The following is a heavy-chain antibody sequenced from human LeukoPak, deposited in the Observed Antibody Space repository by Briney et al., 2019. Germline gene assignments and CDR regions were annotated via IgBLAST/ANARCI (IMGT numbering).Heavy chain of an antibody. Sequence: AGTLRLSCAASGFTFSSYCMNWVRQAPEKGLEWVANIKQDGSKKDYVDSVKGRFTISRDNAKKSLYLQMNSLRAEDTAVYYCAAETKLSYYDSSGYARGAFDIWGQGTMVTVSS. V-gene: IGHV3-7*03. CDR3: AAETKLSYYDSSGYARGAFDI. D-gene: IGHD3-22*01. CDR1: GFTFSSYC. J-gene: IGHJ3*02. CDR2: IKQDGSKK.